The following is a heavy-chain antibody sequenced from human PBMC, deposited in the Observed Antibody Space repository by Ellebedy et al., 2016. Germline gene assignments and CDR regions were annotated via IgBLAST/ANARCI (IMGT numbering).Heavy chain of an antibody. D-gene: IGHD1-1*01. CDR3: ARDSDNTWSAFAM. V-gene: IGHV4-59*01. CDR1: GGSISDYY. CDR2: IHKSGTT. J-gene: IGHJ3*01. Sequence: SETLSLTCTVSGGSISDYYWSWIRQSPGKGLEWIGYIHKSGTTNYNPSLKSRVTISLDTTKSQFSLKVTSVTAADTAVYYCARDSDNTWSAFAMWGQGTMVIVSS.